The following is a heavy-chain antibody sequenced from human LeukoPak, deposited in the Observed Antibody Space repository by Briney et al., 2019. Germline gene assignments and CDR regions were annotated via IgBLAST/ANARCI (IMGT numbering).Heavy chain of an antibody. Sequence: PSETLSLTCTFSGASIRSYHWAWIRQPAGKGLEWIGRLYTNGTTDYNPSLRSRVTISVDTSKNQFSLKLSSVTAADTAVYYCARVVSGDYSFLYYYYYYMDVWGKGTTVTVSS. J-gene: IGHJ6*03. V-gene: IGHV4-4*07. CDR3: ARVVSGDYSFLYYYYYYMDV. CDR2: LYTNGTT. D-gene: IGHD4-11*01. CDR1: GASIRSYH.